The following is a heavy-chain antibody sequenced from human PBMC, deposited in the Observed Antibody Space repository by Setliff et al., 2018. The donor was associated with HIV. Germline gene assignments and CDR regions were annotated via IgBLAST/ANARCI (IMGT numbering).Heavy chain of an antibody. CDR2: INPNSGGT. CDR1: GYTFTGYY. Sequence: RASVKVSCKASGYTFTGYYMHWVRQAPGQGLEWMGWINPNSGGTTYAQKFQGRVTMTRDTSISTAYMELSRLRSDDTAMYYCARDGRLLWFGEFSNWGQGTLVTVSS. D-gene: IGHD3-10*01. CDR3: ARDGRLLWFGEFSN. J-gene: IGHJ4*02. V-gene: IGHV1-2*02.